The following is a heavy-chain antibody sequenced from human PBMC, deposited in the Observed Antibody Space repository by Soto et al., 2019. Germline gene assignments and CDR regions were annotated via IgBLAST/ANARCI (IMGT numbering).Heavy chain of an antibody. V-gene: IGHV3-7*01. CDR2: INQAGSEK. CDR3: GRSFLGAGNWNDVDGFDM. J-gene: IGHJ3*02. CDR1: GFTFSSHH. D-gene: IGHD1-20*01. Sequence: GGSLRLSCAASGFTFSSHHMSWVRQAPEKGLEWVANINQAGSEKWYGDSVEGRFSISRDNAKNSLSLQMNSLRDEDTAVYYCGRSFLGAGNWNDVDGFDMWGQGTLVTVSS.